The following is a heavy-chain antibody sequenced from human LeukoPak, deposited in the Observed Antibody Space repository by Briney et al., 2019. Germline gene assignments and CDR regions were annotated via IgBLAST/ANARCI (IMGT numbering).Heavy chain of an antibody. CDR3: ARDPESSSFDL. J-gene: IGHJ4*02. Sequence: GGSLRLSCAASGFTFSDYYMSWIRQAPGKGLEFVANIDQGGSVRNYMDSLKGRCTISRDNAKKSLYLEINSLRADDTAVYYCARDPESSSFDLWGRGALVNVSS. CDR1: GFTFSDYY. CDR2: IDQGGSVR. V-gene: IGHV3-7*01. D-gene: IGHD6-13*01.